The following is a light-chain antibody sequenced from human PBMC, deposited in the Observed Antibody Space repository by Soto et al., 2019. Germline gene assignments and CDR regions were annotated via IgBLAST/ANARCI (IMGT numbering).Light chain of an antibody. Sequence: EIVLTQSPGTLSLSPGERATLSCRASQSVSSSYLAWYQQKPGQAPRLLIYGASSRATGIPDRFSGSGSGTDFTLTISRLEPEDFAVYYFLQYGSAPPPVGQGTRLEIK. V-gene: IGKV3-20*01. CDR2: GAS. J-gene: IGKJ5*01. CDR1: QSVSSSY. CDR3: LQYGSAPPP.